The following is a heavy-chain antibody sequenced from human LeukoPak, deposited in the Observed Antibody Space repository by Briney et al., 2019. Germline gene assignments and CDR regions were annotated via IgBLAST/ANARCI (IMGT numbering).Heavy chain of an antibody. CDR1: GFTFGDYA. CDR3: TSPEDYYGMGV. V-gene: IGHV3-49*04. CDR2: IRSKAYGGTT. D-gene: IGHD1-14*01. J-gene: IGHJ6*02. Sequence: PGRSLRLSCTASGFTFGDYAMGWVRQAPGKGLEWVGFIRSKAYGGTTEYAASVKGRFTISRDDSKSIAYLQMNSLKTEDTAVYYCTSPEDYYGMGVWGQGTTVTVSS.